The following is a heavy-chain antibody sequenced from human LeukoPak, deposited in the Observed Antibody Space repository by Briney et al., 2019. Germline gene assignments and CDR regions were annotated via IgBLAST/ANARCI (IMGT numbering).Heavy chain of an antibody. Sequence: EGSLRLSCAASGFTFSSYSMSWVRQAPGKGLEWISYIVSTGTTIYYADSVRGRFTISRDNAKNSLYLQMNSLRADDTAVYYCARDLVTPGARGFDYWGQGTLVTVSS. J-gene: IGHJ4*02. V-gene: IGHV3-48*01. CDR3: ARDLVTPGARGFDY. CDR2: IVSTGTTI. CDR1: GFTFSSYS. D-gene: IGHD2-21*02.